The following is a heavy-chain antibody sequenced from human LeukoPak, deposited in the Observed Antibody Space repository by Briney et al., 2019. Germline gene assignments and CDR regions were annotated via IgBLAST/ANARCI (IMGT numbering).Heavy chain of an antibody. Sequence: SQTLSLTCTVSGGSISSGGYYWSWIRQPPGKGLEWIGYINHSGSTNYNPSLKSRVTISVDTSKNQFSLKLSSVTAADTAVYYCASYTIFGEVVVDYWGQGTLVTVSS. CDR2: INHSGST. D-gene: IGHD3-3*01. V-gene: IGHV4-30-2*01. CDR3: ASYTIFGEVVVDY. J-gene: IGHJ4*02. CDR1: GGSISSGGYY.